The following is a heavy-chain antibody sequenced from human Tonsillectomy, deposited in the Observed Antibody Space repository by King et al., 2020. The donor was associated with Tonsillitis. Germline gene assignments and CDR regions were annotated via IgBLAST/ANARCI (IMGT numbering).Heavy chain of an antibody. CDR3: AQDFKWELHH. J-gene: IGHJ5*02. V-gene: IGHV3-43*01. Sequence: VQLVESGGVVVQPGGSLRLSCAASGFKFDDYMMHWVRQAPGKGLEWVSLMSWDGGVTYYADSVKGRFTISRDNRKNYLYLQMNSLRAEDTALYYCAQDFKWELHHWGQGTLVTVSS. CDR1: GFKFDDYM. D-gene: IGHD1-26*01. CDR2: MSWDGGVT.